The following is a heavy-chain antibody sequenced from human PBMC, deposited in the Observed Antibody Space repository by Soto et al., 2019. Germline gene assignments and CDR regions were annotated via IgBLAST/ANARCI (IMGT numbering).Heavy chain of an antibody. V-gene: IGHV5-10-1*01. D-gene: IGHD3-10*01. J-gene: IGHJ4*02. CDR2: IDLSGSYT. Sequence: GESLKISCKGSGYTFTSYWISWVRQMPGKGLEWMARIDLSGSYTSYSPSFQGHISISTDKSIGTAYLQWSSLKASDTAMYYCARHYYGSGSPFDYWGQGTLVTVPQ. CDR3: ARHYYGSGSPFDY. CDR1: GYTFTSYW.